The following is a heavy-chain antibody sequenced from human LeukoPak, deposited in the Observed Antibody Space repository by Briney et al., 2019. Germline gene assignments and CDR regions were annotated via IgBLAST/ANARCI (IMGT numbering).Heavy chain of an antibody. CDR2: INAGNGNT. J-gene: IGHJ6*02. CDR3: ARELGTNYYYYGMDV. Sequence: ASVKVSCKASGYTFTSYAMHWVRQAPGQRLEWMGWINAGNGNTKYSQKFQGRVTITRDTSASTAYMELSSLRSEDTAVYYCARELGTNYYYYGMDVWGQGTTVTVSS. D-gene: IGHD3-16*01. V-gene: IGHV1-3*01. CDR1: GYTFTSYA.